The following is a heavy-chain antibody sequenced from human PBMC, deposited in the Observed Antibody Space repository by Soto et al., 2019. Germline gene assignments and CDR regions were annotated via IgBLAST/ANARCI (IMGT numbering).Heavy chain of an antibody. CDR3: ARVEGYAFDI. J-gene: IGHJ3*02. CDR1: GGTFSSYA. Sequence: QVQLVQSGAEVKKPGSSVKVSCKASGGTFSSYASSWVRQAPGKGLEWMGGIMPIFGTAYYAQNFQGRVTITADESTSTAYMVLSSLRSEDTAVYYCARVEGYAFDIWGQGTMVTVSS. CDR2: IMPIFGTA. V-gene: IGHV1-69*01.